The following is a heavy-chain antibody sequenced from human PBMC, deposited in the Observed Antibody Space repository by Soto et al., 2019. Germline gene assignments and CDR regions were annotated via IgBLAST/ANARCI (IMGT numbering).Heavy chain of an antibody. CDR1: GGTFSSYA. Sequence: GASVKVSCKASGGTFSSYAISWVRQAPGQGLEWMGGIIPIFGTANYAQKFQGRVTITADESTSTAYMELSSLRSEDTAVYYCARRLNDFWSGEDAFDIWGQGTMVTVS. D-gene: IGHD3-3*01. V-gene: IGHV1-69*13. CDR2: IIPIFGTA. CDR3: ARRLNDFWSGEDAFDI. J-gene: IGHJ3*02.